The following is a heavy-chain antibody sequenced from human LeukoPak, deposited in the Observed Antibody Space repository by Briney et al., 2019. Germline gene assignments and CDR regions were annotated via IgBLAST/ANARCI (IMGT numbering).Heavy chain of an antibody. CDR3: ARGARLGDLSAFDI. J-gene: IGHJ3*02. CDR1: GYTFTGYY. Sequence: ASVKVSCKASGYTFTGYYIHWVRQAPGHGLEWMGWINPNSGGTDYAQNFQGRVTMTRDTSISTAYMELSSLRSDDTAVYYCARGARLGDLSAFDIWGQGTMVTVSS. V-gene: IGHV1-2*02. D-gene: IGHD3-16*02. CDR2: INPNSGGT.